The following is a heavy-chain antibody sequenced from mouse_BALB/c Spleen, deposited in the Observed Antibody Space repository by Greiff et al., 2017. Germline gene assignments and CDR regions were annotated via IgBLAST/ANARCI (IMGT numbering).Heavy chain of an antibody. D-gene: IGHD1-2*01. CDR3: ARDYGYDAMDY. Sequence: VQLQQSGPGLVKPSQSLSLTCTVTGYSITSDYAWNWIRQFPGNKLEWMGYISYSGSTSYDPSLKSRISITRDTSKNQFFLQLNSVTTEDTATYYCARDYGYDAMDYWGQGTSVTVSS. CDR1: GYSITSDYA. V-gene: IGHV3-2*02. J-gene: IGHJ4*01. CDR2: ISYSGST.